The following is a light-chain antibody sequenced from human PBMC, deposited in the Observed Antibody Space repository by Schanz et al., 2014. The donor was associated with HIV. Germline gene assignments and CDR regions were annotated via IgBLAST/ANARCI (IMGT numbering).Light chain of an antibody. CDR2: YDS. Sequence: SYELTQPPSVSVAPGKTARITCGGNTIGSKSVHWYQQKPGQAPVLVIYYDSDRPSGIPERFSGSKSGTAASLAISGLQSEDEADYFCATWDDTLKGPVFGGGTKLTV. CDR1: TIGSKS. CDR3: ATWDDTLKGPV. J-gene: IGLJ3*02. V-gene: IGLV3-21*01.